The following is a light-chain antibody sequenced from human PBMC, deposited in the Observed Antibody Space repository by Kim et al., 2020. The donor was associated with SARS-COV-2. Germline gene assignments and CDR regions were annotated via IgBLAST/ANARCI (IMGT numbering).Light chain of an antibody. Sequence: SASVGDRVTITCRASQSITSFLNWYQQKPGQAPKLLIYATSSLQSGVPSRFSGSGSGTDFTLTISSLQPEDFATYYCQQSYSTLITFGGGTKLEI. CDR2: ATS. CDR3: QQSYSTLIT. V-gene: IGKV1-39*01. J-gene: IGKJ4*01. CDR1: QSITSF.